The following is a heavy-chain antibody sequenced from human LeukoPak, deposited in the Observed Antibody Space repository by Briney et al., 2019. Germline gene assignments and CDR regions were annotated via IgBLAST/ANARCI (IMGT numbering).Heavy chain of an antibody. J-gene: IGHJ3*02. V-gene: IGHV1-2*02. CDR1: GYTITGYY. CDR3: ARGGGVINAGAFDI. CDR2: INPNSGGT. Sequence: ASVKVSCKASGYTITGYYMHWVRQAPGQGLEWMGWINPNSGGTNYAQKFQGRVTMTRDTSISTAYMELSRLRSDDTAVYYCARGGGVINAGAFDIWGQGTMVTVSS. D-gene: IGHD3-16*02.